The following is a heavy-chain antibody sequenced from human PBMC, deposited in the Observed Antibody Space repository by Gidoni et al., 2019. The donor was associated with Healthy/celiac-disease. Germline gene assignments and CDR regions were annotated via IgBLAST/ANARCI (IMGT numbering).Heavy chain of an antibody. CDR1: GYTFTGYY. CDR3: AREAWGSYYFLRHSLFDY. J-gene: IGHJ4*02. V-gene: IGHV1-2*02. D-gene: IGHD1-26*01. CDR2: INPNSGGT. Sequence: QVQLVQSGAEVQKPGASVKVSCKASGYTFTGYYMHWVRQAPGQGLEWMGWINPNSGGTNYAQKFQGRVTMTRDTSISTAYMELSRLRSDDTAVYYCAREAWGSYYFLRHSLFDYWGQGTLVTVSS.